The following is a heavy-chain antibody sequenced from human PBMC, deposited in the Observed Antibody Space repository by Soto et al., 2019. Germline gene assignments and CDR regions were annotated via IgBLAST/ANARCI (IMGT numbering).Heavy chain of an antibody. J-gene: IGHJ4*02. CDR3: AYDGSSSLLKGYFYD. CDR1: GFTFSIYA. Sequence: GGSLRLSCAASGFTFSIYAMTWVRQAPGKGLQWVSVISDNGGTTYYADSVKGRFTISRDNSKNTVYLQMNSLRAEDTAVYYCAYDGSSSLLKGYFYDWAQGTLVPVSS. CDR2: ISDNGGTT. D-gene: IGHD6-6*01. V-gene: IGHV3-23*01.